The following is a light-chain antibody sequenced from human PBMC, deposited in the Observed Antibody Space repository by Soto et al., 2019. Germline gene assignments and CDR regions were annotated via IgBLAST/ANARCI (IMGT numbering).Light chain of an antibody. Sequence: DIQLTQTQTFLSASVRDRLTVSCRASQDINTYLAWFQQTPGKVPQPLVYPASTLQDGVPSRFSGRGSGTEFTLTNNNLQPEEFATYYCQHLRAYPFSFGQGTKVDIK. CDR3: QHLRAYPFS. V-gene: IGKV1-9*01. CDR1: QDINTY. CDR2: PAS. J-gene: IGKJ2*03.